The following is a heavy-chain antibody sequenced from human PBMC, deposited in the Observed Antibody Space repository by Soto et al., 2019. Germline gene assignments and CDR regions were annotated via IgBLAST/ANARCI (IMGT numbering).Heavy chain of an antibody. V-gene: IGHV1-69*13. CDR2: IIPIFGTA. CDR1: GGTFSSYA. Sequence: SVKVSCKASGGTFSSYAISWVRQAPGQGLEWMGGIIPIFGTANYAQKFQGRVTITADESTSTAYMELSSLRSEDTAVYYCASSEGYCISTSCYQYWFDPWGQGTLVTVSS. J-gene: IGHJ5*02. D-gene: IGHD2-2*01. CDR3: ASSEGYCISTSCYQYWFDP.